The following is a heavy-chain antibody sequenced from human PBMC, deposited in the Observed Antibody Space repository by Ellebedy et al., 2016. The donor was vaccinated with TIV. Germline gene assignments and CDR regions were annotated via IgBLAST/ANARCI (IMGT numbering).Heavy chain of an antibody. CDR1: GGSISTFY. Sequence: MPSETLSLTCNVSGGSISTFYWSWIRQPPGKGLEFIGDIYYIGITNYNPSLESRVAISIDTSENQFSLRLSSVTAADTAVYYCAAYYGGRFDYWGQGTLVTVSS. CDR3: AAYYGGRFDY. D-gene: IGHD4-23*01. J-gene: IGHJ4*02. CDR2: IYYIGIT. V-gene: IGHV4-59*01.